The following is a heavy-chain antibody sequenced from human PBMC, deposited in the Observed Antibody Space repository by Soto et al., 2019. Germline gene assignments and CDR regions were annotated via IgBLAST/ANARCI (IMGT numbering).Heavy chain of an antibody. J-gene: IGHJ6*02. D-gene: IGHD2-15*01. CDR1: GFTFDTAW. CDR3: TTDCSGGSCYPGAYYYYYGMDV. Sequence: GGSLRLSCAASGFTFDTAWMSWVRQAPGKGLEWVGRIKSKTDGGTTDYAAPVKGRFAISRDDSKTTLYLQMNSLKTEDTAVYYCTTDCSGGSCYPGAYYYYYGMDVWGQGTTVTVSS. CDR2: IKSKTDGGTT. V-gene: IGHV3-15*01.